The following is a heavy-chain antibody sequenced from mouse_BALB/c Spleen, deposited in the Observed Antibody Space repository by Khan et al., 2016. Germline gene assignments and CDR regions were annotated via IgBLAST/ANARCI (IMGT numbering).Heavy chain of an antibody. CDR2: ISYSGST. CDR3: AGGGYYAMDY. CDR1: GYSITSDYA. Sequence: EVQLQESGPGLVKPSQSLSLTCTVTGYSITSDYAWNWIRQFPGNKLEWMGYISYSGSTSYNPSLKSRISINRDTSKNQFFLQLNSVTTEDTATYYCAGGGYYAMDYWGQGTSVTVSS. V-gene: IGHV3-2*02. J-gene: IGHJ4*01.